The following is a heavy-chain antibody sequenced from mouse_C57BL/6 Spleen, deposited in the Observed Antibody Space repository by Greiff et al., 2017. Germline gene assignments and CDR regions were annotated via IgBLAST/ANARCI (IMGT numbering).Heavy chain of an antibody. V-gene: IGHV1-69*01. D-gene: IGHD1-1*01. Sequence: VQLQQPGAELVMPGASVKLSCKASGYTFTSYWMHWVKQRPGQGLEWIGAIDPSDSYTNYNQKFKGKSTLTVDKSSSTAYMQLSSLTSEDSAVYYCARWYGSRFDYWGQGTTLTVSS. CDR1: GYTFTSYW. J-gene: IGHJ2*01. CDR2: IDPSDSYT. CDR3: ARWYGSRFDY.